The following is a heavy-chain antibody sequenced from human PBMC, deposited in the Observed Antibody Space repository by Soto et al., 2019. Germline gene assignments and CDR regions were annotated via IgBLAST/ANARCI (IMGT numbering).Heavy chain of an antibody. J-gene: IGHJ4*02. CDR3: AREREGGYNYGSSAVAGPFDY. CDR2: VSRDGDST. V-gene: IGHV3-64*01. CDR1: GFTFSTYA. D-gene: IGHD5-18*01. Sequence: GGSLRLSCAASGFTFSTYAMHWVRQAPGQGLEYVAAVSRDGDSTYYANSVKGRFTISRDNSNNTLYLQMGSLRAEDMAVYYCAREREGGYNYGSSAVAGPFDYWGQGTLVTVSS.